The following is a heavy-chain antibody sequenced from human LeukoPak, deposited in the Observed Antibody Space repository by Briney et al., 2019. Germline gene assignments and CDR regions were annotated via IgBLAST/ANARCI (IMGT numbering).Heavy chain of an antibody. CDR1: GFTSSNYW. V-gene: IGHV3-7*05. Sequence: GGSLRLSCTASGFTSSNYWMSWVRQTPEKGLEWVANIKQEESEKVYVSSVKGRFTISRDNAKSSLYLQMSGLRADDTAVYYCARDPYSSTGSYGMDIWGQGTTVIVSS. D-gene: IGHD6-13*01. J-gene: IGHJ6*01. CDR2: IKQEESEK. CDR3: ARDPYSSTGSYGMDI.